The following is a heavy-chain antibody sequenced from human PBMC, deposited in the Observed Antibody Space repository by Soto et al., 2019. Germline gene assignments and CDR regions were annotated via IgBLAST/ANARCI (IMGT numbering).Heavy chain of an antibody. Sequence: QVQIQQWGAGLLKPSETLSLTCAVYGESLRGYYGNWIRQSPGKGLEWIGEINYSGNTNYNPSLKSRVTISIDTSKNQFSLKLSSVTAADTAVYYCARTRNLDVWGQGTTVIVSS. CDR2: INYSGNT. CDR3: ARTRNLDV. D-gene: IGHD1-7*01. V-gene: IGHV4-34*01. J-gene: IGHJ6*02. CDR1: GESLRGYY.